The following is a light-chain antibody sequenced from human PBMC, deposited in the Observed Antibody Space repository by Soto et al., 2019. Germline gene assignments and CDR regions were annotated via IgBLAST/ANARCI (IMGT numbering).Light chain of an antibody. V-gene: IGKV1-39*01. CDR2: AAS. CDR1: HTISTY. Sequence: EIQMTQIPSSLSASVGDRVTITCRASHTISTYLNWYQQKPGKAPKLLIYAASSLQSGVLSRFSGTRSGTDFTLTISTLQPEDFATYYCQQTYSTPRTFGQGTKVEIK. CDR3: QQTYSTPRT. J-gene: IGKJ1*01.